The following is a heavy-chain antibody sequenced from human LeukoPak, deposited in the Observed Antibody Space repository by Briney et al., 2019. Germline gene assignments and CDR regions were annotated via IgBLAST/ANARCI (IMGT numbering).Heavy chain of an antibody. D-gene: IGHD2/OR15-2a*01. Sequence: SETLSLTCTVSGGSTSSYYWSWIRQPAGKGLEWIGRISASGSTNYAPSLRSRITMSVDTSTKQFSLKLTSVTAADAAVYYCATDFSLFHPWGRGTL. CDR1: GGSTSSYY. CDR3: ATDFSLFHP. V-gene: IGHV4-4*07. CDR2: ISASGST. J-gene: IGHJ5*02.